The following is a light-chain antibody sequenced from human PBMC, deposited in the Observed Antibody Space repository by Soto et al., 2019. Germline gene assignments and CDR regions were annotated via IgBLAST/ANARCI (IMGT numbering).Light chain of an antibody. CDR1: QSVSTN. CDR2: GAS. CDR3: QHYNELPLT. V-gene: IGKV3-15*01. Sequence: EIVMTQSPATLSVSPGERATLSCRASQSVSTNLAWYQQKPGQGPRLLIFGASTRAIGIPAGFSGSGSGTDFTLTISSLQSEDFAVYYCQHYNELPLTFGGGTKVEIK. J-gene: IGKJ4*01.